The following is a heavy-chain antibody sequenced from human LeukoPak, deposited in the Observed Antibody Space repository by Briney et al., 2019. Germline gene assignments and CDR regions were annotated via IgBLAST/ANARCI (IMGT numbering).Heavy chain of an antibody. V-gene: IGHV3-23*01. J-gene: IGHJ4*02. CDR2: ISGSGGST. Sequence: PGGSLRLSCAASGFTVRNNYMSWVRQAPGKGLEWVSGISGSGGSTFYADSVKGRFTISRDNSENTVYLQMNSLRADDTAVYYCAKTTAGYSSGRYPGWPVDYWDQGTLVTVSS. D-gene: IGHD6-19*01. CDR1: GFTVRNNY. CDR3: AKTTAGYSSGRYPGWPVDY.